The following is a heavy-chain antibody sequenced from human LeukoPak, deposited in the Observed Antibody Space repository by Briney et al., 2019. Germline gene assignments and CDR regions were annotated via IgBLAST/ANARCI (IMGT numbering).Heavy chain of an antibody. CDR2: IYYSGST. V-gene: IGHV4-59*08. J-gene: IGHJ4*02. Sequence: PSETLPLTCTVSGGSISSYYWSWIRQPPGKGLEWIGNIYYSGSTNYNPALKSRVTISVDTFKHQFALKLSSGAAADTAVYYCARQGGSGVIFDYWGQGTLVSVSS. D-gene: IGHD2-15*01. CDR3: ARQGGSGVIFDY. CDR1: GGSISSYY.